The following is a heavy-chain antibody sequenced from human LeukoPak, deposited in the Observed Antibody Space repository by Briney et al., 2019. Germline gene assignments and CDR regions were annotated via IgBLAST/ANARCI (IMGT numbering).Heavy chain of an antibody. CDR2: ISGSGGST. CDR3: AKDLHYYDSSGYPSL. Sequence: GGSLRLSCAASGFTFSSYAMSWVRQAPGKGLEWVSAISGSGGSTYHADSVKGRFTISRDNSKNTLYLQMNSLRAEDTAVYYCAKDLHYYDSSGYPSLWGQGTLVTVSS. J-gene: IGHJ4*02. D-gene: IGHD3-22*01. V-gene: IGHV3-23*01. CDR1: GFTFSSYA.